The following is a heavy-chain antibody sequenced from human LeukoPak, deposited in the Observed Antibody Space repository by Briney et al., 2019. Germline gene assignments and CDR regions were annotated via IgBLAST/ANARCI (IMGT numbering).Heavy chain of an antibody. CDR1: GYTFTSYG. V-gene: IGHV1-18*01. Sequence: ASVKVSCKASGYTFTSYGISWVRQAPGQGLEWMGWISAYNGNTNYAQKLQGRVTMTTDTSTSTAYMELRSLRSDDTAVYYCAREVEMATVDRYYYYMDVWGKGTTVTVSS. CDR3: AREVEMATVDRYYYYMDV. CDR2: ISAYNGNT. J-gene: IGHJ6*03. D-gene: IGHD5-24*01.